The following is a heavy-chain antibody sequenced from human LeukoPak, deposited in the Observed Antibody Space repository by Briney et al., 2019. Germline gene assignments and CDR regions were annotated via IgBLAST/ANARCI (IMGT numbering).Heavy chain of an antibody. CDR2: ISSSSSTI. CDR1: GFTFSSYS. V-gene: IGHV3-48*04. Sequence: GGSLRLSCAASGFTFSSYSIHWVRQAPGKGLEWVSYISSSSSTIYYADSVRGRFTISRDNAKNSLYLQMNSLRAEDTAVYYCTRVRVSSYYGMDIWGQGTTVTVSS. D-gene: IGHD2/OR15-2a*01. J-gene: IGHJ6*02. CDR3: TRVRVSSYYGMDI.